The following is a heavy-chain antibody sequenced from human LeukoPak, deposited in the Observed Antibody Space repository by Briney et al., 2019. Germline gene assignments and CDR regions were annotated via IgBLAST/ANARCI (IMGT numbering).Heavy chain of an antibody. V-gene: IGHV1-18*01. D-gene: IGHD3-22*01. CDR2: ISAYNGNT. Sequence: ASVKVSCKASGYTFTSYGISWVRQAPGQGLEWMGWISAYNGNTNYAQKLQGRVTMTTDTSTSTAYMELRSLRSDDTAVYYRASGYDSSGYPNDAFDIWGRGTMVTVSS. CDR3: ASGYDSSGYPNDAFDI. CDR1: GYTFTSYG. J-gene: IGHJ3*02.